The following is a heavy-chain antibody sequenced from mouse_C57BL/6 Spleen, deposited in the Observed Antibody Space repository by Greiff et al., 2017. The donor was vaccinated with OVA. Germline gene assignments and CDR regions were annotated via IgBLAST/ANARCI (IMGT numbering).Heavy chain of an antibody. CDR1: GFTFSNYW. CDR3: TGCGIYYDYDGGFAY. D-gene: IGHD2-4*01. V-gene: IGHV6-3*01. CDR2: IRLKSDNYAT. J-gene: IGHJ3*01. Sequence: EVKLMESGGGLVQPGGSMKLSCVASGFTFSNYWMNWVRQSPEKGLEWVAQIRLKSDNYATHYAESVKGRFTISRDDSKSSVYLQMNNLRAEDTGIYYCTGCGIYYDYDGGFAYWGQGTLVTVSA.